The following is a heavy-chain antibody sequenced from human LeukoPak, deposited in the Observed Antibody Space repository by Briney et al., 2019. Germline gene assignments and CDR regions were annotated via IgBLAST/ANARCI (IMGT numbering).Heavy chain of an antibody. J-gene: IGHJ3*02. Sequence: GESLKISCQASGYSFTSYWIAWARPVPGKGLEWMGIIYPGDSDTRYSPSFQGQVTISADKSISTAYLQWSSLKASDTAMYYCARHRGYNYGSYAFDIWGQGTMVTVSS. CDR1: GYSFTSYW. CDR3: ARHRGYNYGSYAFDI. D-gene: IGHD5-18*01. CDR2: IYPGDSDT. V-gene: IGHV5-51*01.